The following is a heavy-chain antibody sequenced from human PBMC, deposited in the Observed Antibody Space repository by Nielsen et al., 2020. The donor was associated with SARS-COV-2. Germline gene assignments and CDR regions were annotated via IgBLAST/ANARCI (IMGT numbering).Heavy chain of an antibody. J-gene: IGHJ6*02. Sequence: GESLKISCIASEFTFDDYAMHWVRQAPGKGLEWVSLISGDGDNTYYADSVKDRFTISRDNSKNSLYLQMNSLRTEDTALYYCAKDTAIYYYHYGMDVWGQGTTVTVSS. CDR1: EFTFDDYA. V-gene: IGHV3-43*02. D-gene: IGHD2/OR15-2a*01. CDR2: ISGDGDNT. CDR3: AKDTAIYYYHYGMDV.